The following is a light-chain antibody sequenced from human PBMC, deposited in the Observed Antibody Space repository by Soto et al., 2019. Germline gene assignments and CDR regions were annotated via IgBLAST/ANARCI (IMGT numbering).Light chain of an antibody. CDR3: QQYNNWPFT. CDR2: GAS. Sequence: EIVMTQSPATLSVSPGERATLSCRASQSVSSNLAWYQQKPGQAPRLLIYGASTRATGIPARFSGSGSGTGFTLTISSLQSEDVAVYYCQQYNNWPFTFGPGTKVDIK. J-gene: IGKJ3*01. CDR1: QSVSSN. V-gene: IGKV3-15*01.